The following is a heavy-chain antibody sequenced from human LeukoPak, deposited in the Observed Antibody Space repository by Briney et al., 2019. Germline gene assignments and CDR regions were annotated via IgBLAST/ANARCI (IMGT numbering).Heavy chain of an antibody. CDR1: GYTLTELS. CDR2: FDPEDGET. CDR3: AREGFCSGSICYSFDY. Sequence: ASVKVSCKVSGYTLTELSMHWVRQAPGKGLEWMGGFDPEDGETIYAQKFQGRVTMTEDTSTDTAYMELSSLRSEDTAVYFCAREGFCSGSICYSFDYWGQGTLVTVSS. J-gene: IGHJ4*02. D-gene: IGHD2-15*01. V-gene: IGHV1-24*01.